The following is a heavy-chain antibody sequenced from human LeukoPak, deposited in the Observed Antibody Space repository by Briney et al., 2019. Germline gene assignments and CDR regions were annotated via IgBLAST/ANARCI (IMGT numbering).Heavy chain of an antibody. CDR1: GFTFGSYA. J-gene: IGHJ4*02. V-gene: IGHV3-21*01. CDR3: ARLNGGNSLDY. CDR2: ISSSSSYI. D-gene: IGHD4-23*01. Sequence: GGSLRLSCAASGFTFGSYAMGWVRQAPGKGLEWVSSISSSSSYIYYADSVKGRFTISRDNAKTSLYLEMNSLRAEDTAVYYCARLNGGNSLDYWGQGTLVTVSS.